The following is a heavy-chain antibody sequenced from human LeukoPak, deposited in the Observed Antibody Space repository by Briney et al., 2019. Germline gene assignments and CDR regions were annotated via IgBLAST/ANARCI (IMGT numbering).Heavy chain of an antibody. D-gene: IGHD3-22*01. V-gene: IGHV3-23*01. CDR2: ISGSGGST. CDR3: AGGTYYYDSSGSNYFDY. J-gene: IGHJ4*02. Sequence: GGSLRLSCAASGFTFSSYAMSWVRQAPGKGLEWVSAISGSGGSTYYADSVKGRFTISRDNSKNTLYLQMNSLRAEDTAVYYCAGGTYYYDSSGSNYFDYWGQGTLVTVSS. CDR1: GFTFSSYA.